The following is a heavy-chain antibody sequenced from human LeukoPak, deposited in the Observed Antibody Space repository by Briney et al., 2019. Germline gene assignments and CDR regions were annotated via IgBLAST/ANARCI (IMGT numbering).Heavy chain of an antibody. CDR2: LRCNSDNI. Sequence: GGSLRLSCAASGFTFDDYDMHWIRQAPGKGLEWVADLRCNSDNIVYVDSVKGRFSISRDNAKNPLYLQMNSLKPEDTAVYFCEKDFNVFPRFYYWGQGTLVTVCS. CDR1: GFTFDDYD. V-gene: IGHV3-9*01. CDR3: EKDFNVFPRFYY. J-gene: IGHJ4*02.